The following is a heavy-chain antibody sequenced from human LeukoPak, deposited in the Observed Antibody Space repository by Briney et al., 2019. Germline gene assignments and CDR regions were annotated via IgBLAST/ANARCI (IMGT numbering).Heavy chain of an antibody. CDR3: ARDLIAAAGFGAFDI. J-gene: IGHJ3*02. Sequence: PRGSLRLSCAASGFTFSSYAMHWVRQAPGKGLEWVAVISYDGSNKYYADSVKGRFTISRDNSKNTLYLQMNSLRAEDTAVYYCARDLIAAAGFGAFDIWGQGTMVTVSS. D-gene: IGHD6-13*01. CDR1: GFTFSSYA. V-gene: IGHV3-30-3*01. CDR2: ISYDGSNK.